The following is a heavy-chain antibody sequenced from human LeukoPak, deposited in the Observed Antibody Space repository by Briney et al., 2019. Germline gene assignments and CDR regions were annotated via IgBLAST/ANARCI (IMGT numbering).Heavy chain of an antibody. CDR2: MNPNSGNT. J-gene: IGHJ4*02. D-gene: IGHD1-26*01. Sequence: GASVKVSCKASGYTFTSYDINWVGQATGQGLEWMGWMNPNSGNTGYAQKFQGRVTITRNTSISTAYMELSSLGSEDTAVYYCARPPKGASYYFDYWGQGTLVTVSS. V-gene: IGHV1-8*03. CDR3: ARPPKGASYYFDY. CDR1: GYTFTSYD.